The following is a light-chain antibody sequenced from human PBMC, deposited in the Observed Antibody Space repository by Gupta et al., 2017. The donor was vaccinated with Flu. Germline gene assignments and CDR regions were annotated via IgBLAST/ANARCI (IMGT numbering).Light chain of an antibody. CDR1: YSDVGAYNH. CDR3: STYTGSSTL. CDR2: EVN. J-gene: IGLJ2*01. Sequence: GSYSDVGAYNHVSWYQQHPGKGPKLIIFEVNNRPSGVSTRFSGSKSGDTASLTISGLQAEDDAHYYCSTYTGSSTLFGGGTQLTVL. V-gene: IGLV2-14*01.